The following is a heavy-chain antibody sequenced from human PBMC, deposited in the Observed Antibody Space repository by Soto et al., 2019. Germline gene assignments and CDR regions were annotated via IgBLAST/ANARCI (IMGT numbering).Heavy chain of an antibody. J-gene: IGHJ6*02. D-gene: IGHD2-2*01. V-gene: IGHV1-69*02. CDR1: GGTFSSYT. CDR3: ASLGYCSSTSCYGRRGRYYYGMDV. CDR2: IIPILGIA. Sequence: QVQLVQSGAEVKKPGSSVKVSCKASGGTFSSYTISWVRQAPGQGLEWMGRIIPILGIANYAQKFQGRVTITADKSTSTAYMELSSLRSEDTAVYYCASLGYCSSTSCYGRRGRYYYGMDVWGQGTTVTVSS.